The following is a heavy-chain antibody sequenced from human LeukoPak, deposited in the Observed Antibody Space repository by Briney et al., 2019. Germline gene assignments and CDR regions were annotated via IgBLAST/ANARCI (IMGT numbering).Heavy chain of an antibody. Sequence: SETLSLTCVVSGGSLHRSFWTWVRQPPGKGLEWIGRIYSSGTTDYSPSLKSRLTISIDTSKNQFSLRLASVTAADTAVYYCARVRDGYYPEMDYWAQGTLVTVSS. D-gene: IGHD5-24*01. J-gene: IGHJ4*02. CDR2: IYSSGTT. CDR3: ARVRDGYYPEMDY. CDR1: GGSLHRSF. V-gene: IGHV4-59*01.